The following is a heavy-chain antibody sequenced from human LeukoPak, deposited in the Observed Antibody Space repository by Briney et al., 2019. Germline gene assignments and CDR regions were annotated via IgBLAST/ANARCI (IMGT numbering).Heavy chain of an antibody. CDR1: GFTFSSYS. V-gene: IGHV3-21*06. J-gene: IGHJ4*02. CDR3: ARAMSTFGGVRNYFDS. CDR2: ISSSSSYI. Sequence: GGSLRLSCAASGFTFSSYSMNWVRQAPGKGLEWVSSISSSSSYIYYADSVKGRFSISRDNAKSSLDLQMNSLRAEDTAVYYCARAMSTFGGVRNYFDSWGQGTLVTVSS. D-gene: IGHD3-16*01.